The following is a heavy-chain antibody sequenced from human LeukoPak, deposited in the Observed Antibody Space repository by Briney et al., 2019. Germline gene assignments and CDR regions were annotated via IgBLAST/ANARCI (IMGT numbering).Heavy chain of an antibody. D-gene: IGHD2-15*01. V-gene: IGHV3-7*01. CDR1: GFTFRSYW. Sequence: GGSLRLSCAASGFTFRSYWMSWVRKAPGQGLEWVANIKQDGSEKYYVDSVKGRFTISRDNAKNSLYLQMNSLRAEDTSIYYCASGGGQAPYYYYYGMDVWGQGTTVTVSS. CDR3: ASGGGQAPYYYYYGMDV. CDR2: IKQDGSEK. J-gene: IGHJ6*02.